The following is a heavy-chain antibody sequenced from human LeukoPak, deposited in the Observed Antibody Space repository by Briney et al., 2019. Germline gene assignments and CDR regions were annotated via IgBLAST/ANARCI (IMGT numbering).Heavy chain of an antibody. CDR1: GFTFSIYA. CDR2: ISGSGGST. J-gene: IGHJ4*02. D-gene: IGHD1-26*01. Sequence: SGGSLRLSCAASGFTFSIYAMSGVRQAPGKGLEWVSAISGSGGSTYYADSVKGRFTISRDNSKNTLYLQMNSLRAEDTAVYCCAKDVGGATPYDYWGQGTLVTVSS. CDR3: AKDVGGATPYDY. V-gene: IGHV3-23*01.